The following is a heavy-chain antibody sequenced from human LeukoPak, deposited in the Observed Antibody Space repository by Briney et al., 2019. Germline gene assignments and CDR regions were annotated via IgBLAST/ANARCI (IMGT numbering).Heavy chain of an antibody. Sequence: SGTLSLTCAVSGGSISSSNWWSWVRQPPGKGLEWIGEIYHSGSTNYNPSLKSRVTISVDKSKNQFSLKLSSVTAADTAVYYCARDRTNGSGSFRFDPWSQGTLVTVSS. CDR1: GGSISSSNW. D-gene: IGHD3-10*01. V-gene: IGHV4-4*02. J-gene: IGHJ5*02. CDR3: ARDRTNGSGSFRFDP. CDR2: IYHSGST.